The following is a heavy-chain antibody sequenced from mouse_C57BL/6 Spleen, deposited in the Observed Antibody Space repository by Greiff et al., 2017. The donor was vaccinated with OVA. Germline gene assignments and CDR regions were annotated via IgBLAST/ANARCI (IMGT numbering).Heavy chain of an antibody. D-gene: IGHD1-1*01. CDR3: ARWSNYYGSSYLV. CDR2: INPGRGGT. J-gene: IGHJ1*03. Sequence: VQLQQSGAELVRPGTSVKVSCKASGYAFTNYLIEWVKQRPGQGLAWIGVINPGRGGTNYNEKFKGKATLTADKSSSTAYMQLSSLTSEDSAVYFCARWSNYYGSSYLVWGTGTTVTVSS. V-gene: IGHV1-54*01. CDR1: GYAFTNYL.